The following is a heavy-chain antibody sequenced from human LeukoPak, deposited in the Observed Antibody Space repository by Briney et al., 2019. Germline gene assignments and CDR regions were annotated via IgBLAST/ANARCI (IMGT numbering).Heavy chain of an antibody. V-gene: IGHV3-33*06. D-gene: IGHD3-3*01. CDR3: AKGPSYDSWSGYPYYYYYYYMDV. CDR1: GFTFSSYG. Sequence: GRSLRLSCAASGFTFSSYGMPWVRQAPSKGLEWVAVLWCDGSNKYYADSVKGRFTISRDNSKHTLYLQMNSLSAEDTAVYYCAKGPSYDSWSGYPYYYYYYYMDVWGKGTTVTVSS. J-gene: IGHJ6*03. CDR2: LWCDGSNK.